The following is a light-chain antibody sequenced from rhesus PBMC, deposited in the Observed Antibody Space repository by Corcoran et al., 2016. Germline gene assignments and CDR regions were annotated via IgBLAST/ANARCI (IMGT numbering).Light chain of an antibody. CDR1: QGITSY. V-gene: IGKV1-28*03. J-gene: IGKJ1*01. CDR2: AAS. CDR3: LQHNSDPPWT. Sequence: DIQMTQSPSSLSASVGDTVTITCRASQGITSYLTWFQQKPGKAPKLLIYAASSLESGVPSRFSGSVSGTDFTLTISSLQPEEFAVYYCLQHNSDPPWTFGQGTKVEIK.